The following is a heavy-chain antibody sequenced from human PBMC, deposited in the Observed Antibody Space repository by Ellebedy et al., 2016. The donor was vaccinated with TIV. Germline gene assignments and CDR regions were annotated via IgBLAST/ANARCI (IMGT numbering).Heavy chain of an antibody. D-gene: IGHD3-10*01. CDR3: ARESLYGSGSSHFDY. V-gene: IGHV1-18*01. Sequence: ASVKVSCXASGYTFTSYGISWVRQAPGQGLEWMGWISAYNGNTNYAQKLQGRVTMTTDTSTSTAYMELRSLRSDDTAVYYCARESLYGSGSSHFDYWGQGTLVTVSS. CDR1: GYTFTSYG. CDR2: ISAYNGNT. J-gene: IGHJ4*02.